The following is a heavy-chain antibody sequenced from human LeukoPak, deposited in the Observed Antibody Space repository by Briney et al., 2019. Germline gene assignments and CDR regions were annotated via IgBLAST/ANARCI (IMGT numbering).Heavy chain of an antibody. CDR1: GFTLSSYG. D-gene: IGHD6-13*01. CDR3: AKPMYSSSWYNDY. Sequence: GGSLRLSCAASGFTLSSYGMHWVRQAPGKGLEWVAVMSYDGSNKYYADSVKGRFTISRDNSKNTLYLQMNSLRAEDTAVYYCAKPMYSSSWYNDYWGQGTLVTVSS. V-gene: IGHV3-30*18. CDR2: MSYDGSNK. J-gene: IGHJ4*02.